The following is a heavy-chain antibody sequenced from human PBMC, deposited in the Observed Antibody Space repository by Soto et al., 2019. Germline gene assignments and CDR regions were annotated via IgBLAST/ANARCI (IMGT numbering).Heavy chain of an antibody. CDR1: GGSISSYY. J-gene: IGHJ3*02. CDR2: IYYSGST. D-gene: IGHD2-2*01. Sequence: PSETLSLTCTVSGGSISSYYWSWIRQPPGKGLEWIGYIYYSGSTNYNPSLKSRVTISVDTSKNQFSLKLSSVTAADTAVYYCARDLDCSSTSCPEGDTFDIWGQGTMVTVS. V-gene: IGHV4-59*01. CDR3: ARDLDCSSTSCPEGDTFDI.